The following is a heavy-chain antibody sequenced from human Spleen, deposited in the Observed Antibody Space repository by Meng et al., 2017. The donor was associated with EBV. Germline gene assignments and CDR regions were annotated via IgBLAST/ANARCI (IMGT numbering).Heavy chain of an antibody. Sequence: LVLALGEGVIPCGWSCRVFGAAYASAFSCNFMCWDRQGPRQGRVRVSVIYCGGRTENGASVKGRFSVSRDNSKNTLQLQMNSLRAEDTAVYYCAGSLPSRYWGQGTLVTVSS. CDR2: IYCGGRT. D-gene: IGHD2-21*01. V-gene: IGHV3-53*01. CDR1: ASAFSCNF. J-gene: IGHJ4*02. CDR3: AGSLPSRY.